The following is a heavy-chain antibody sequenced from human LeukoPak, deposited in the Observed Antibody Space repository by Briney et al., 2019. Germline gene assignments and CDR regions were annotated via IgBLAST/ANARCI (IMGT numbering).Heavy chain of an antibody. CDR1: GGSISTTNYY. D-gene: IGHD3-3*01. CDR2: IYSSGNT. CDR3: ARHSGLRSPFDP. J-gene: IGHJ5*02. V-gene: IGHV4-39*01. Sequence: SETLSLTCTVSGGSISTTNYYWGWIRQPPGRDLEWIGSIYSSGNTYYNPSLESRVTISVDTSKNQLSLKLTSASAADTSVYYCARHSGLRSPFDPWGQGTLVTVSS.